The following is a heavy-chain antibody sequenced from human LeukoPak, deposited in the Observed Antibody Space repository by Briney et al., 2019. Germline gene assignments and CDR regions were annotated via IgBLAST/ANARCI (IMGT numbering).Heavy chain of an antibody. D-gene: IGHD6-25*01. J-gene: IGHJ3*01. CDR2: IYYSGNT. CDR1: GGSINSYY. CDR3: GRQPSGRSAFDF. V-gene: IGHV4-59*08. Sequence: SETLSLTCAVSGGSINSYYWSWIRQPPGKGLEWIGYIYYSGNTNYNPSFKSRVTMSVDTSKNQFSLKLSSVTAADTAVYYCGRQPSGRSAFDFWGQEPMAVVSS.